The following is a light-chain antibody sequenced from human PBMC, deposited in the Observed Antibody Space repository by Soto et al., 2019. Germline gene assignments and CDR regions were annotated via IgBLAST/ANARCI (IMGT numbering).Light chain of an antibody. CDR3: QQLNGSPYT. V-gene: IGKV1-9*01. J-gene: IGKJ2*01. CDR2: AVS. CDR1: QGLSTY. Sequence: DIQLTQSPSFMSASVGDRVTITCRASQGLSTYLAWYQQKSGKAPKLLLYAVSTLQSGVPSRFSGSGSGTEFTLTISSLQPEDYATYFCQQLNGSPYTFGQGTKLEIK.